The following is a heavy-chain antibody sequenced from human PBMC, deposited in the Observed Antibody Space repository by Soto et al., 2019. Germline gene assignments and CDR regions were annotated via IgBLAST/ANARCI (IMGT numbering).Heavy chain of an antibody. D-gene: IGHD5-18*01. J-gene: IGHJ4*02. CDR2: INPNGGRT. CDR3: ATSVNSAMAFDY. Sequence: QVQLVQSGAEVKKPGASVKVSCKASGYTFTHYYMHWVRQAPGQGLEWMGIINPNGGRTTYAQKFRGGFTMTRDTSTSTVYLELGSLKSDDSAVHYCATSVNSAMAFDYWGQGTRVTVSS. CDR1: GYTFTHYY. V-gene: IGHV1-46*01.